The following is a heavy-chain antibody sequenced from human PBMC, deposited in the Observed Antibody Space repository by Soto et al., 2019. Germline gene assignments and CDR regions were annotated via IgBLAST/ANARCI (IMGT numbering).Heavy chain of an antibody. CDR3: ARDGDGYNY. D-gene: IGHD5-12*01. V-gene: IGHV4-61*01. J-gene: IGHJ4*02. Sequence: QVQLQESGPGLVKPSETLSLTCTVSGGSVSSGSYYWSWIRQPPGKGLEWIGYIYSSGSTSYNPSLKRRVTISVDTSKNQFSLKLSSVTAADTVVYYCARDGDGYNYWGQGTLVTVSS. CDR1: GGSVSSGSYY. CDR2: IYSSGST.